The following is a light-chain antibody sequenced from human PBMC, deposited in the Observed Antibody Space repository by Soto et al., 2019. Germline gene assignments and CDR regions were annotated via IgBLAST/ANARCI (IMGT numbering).Light chain of an antibody. CDR1: SSDVGGYNY. V-gene: IGLV2-11*01. CDR3: CSYAGSLSRYV. Sequence: QSALTQPRSVSGSPGQSVTISCTGTSSDVGGYNYVSWYQQHPGKAPKLMIYDVSKRPSGVPDRFSGSKSGNTASLTISGLQAEDEADYYCCSYAGSLSRYVFGAGTKVTVL. J-gene: IGLJ1*01. CDR2: DVS.